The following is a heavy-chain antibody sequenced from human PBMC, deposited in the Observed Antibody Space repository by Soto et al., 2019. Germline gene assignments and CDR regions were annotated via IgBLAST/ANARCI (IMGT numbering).Heavy chain of an antibody. Sequence: PSETLSLTCTVSGDSTGSGDSYWAWVRQPPGKGLEWIGSIYTSDSTFYKQYLGSRDTIFVDTAKNQFSLNLSSVTAADTAVYYCARHKWWSSYYFDKWGQG. V-gene: IGHV4-39*01. CDR3: ARHKWWSSYYFDK. CDR2: IYTSDST. CDR1: GDSTGSGDSY. J-gene: IGHJ4*02. D-gene: IGHD2-15*01.